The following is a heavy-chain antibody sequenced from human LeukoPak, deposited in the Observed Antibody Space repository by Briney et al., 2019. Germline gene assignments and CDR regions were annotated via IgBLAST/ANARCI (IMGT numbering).Heavy chain of an antibody. J-gene: IGHJ4*02. CDR3: ASDSSGWYYFDY. D-gene: IGHD6-19*01. CDR2: IYYSGGT. CDR1: GGSISSTSYY. Sequence: SETLSLTCTVSGGSISSTSYYWGWIRQPPGKGLEWIGSIYYSGGTYYNPSLKSRVTISVDTSKNQFSLKLSSVTAADTAVYYCASDSSGWYYFDYWGQGTLVTVSS. V-gene: IGHV4-39*07.